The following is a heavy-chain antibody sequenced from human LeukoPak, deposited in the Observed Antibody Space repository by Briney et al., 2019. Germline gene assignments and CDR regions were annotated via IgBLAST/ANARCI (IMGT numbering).Heavy chain of an antibody. V-gene: IGHV3-30*01. CDR1: GFSFGTYA. J-gene: IGHJ4*02. CDR3: ARDPIGGRPDYLDY. Sequence: GGALRLSCTAPGFSFGTYAMHWVRQAPGKGFEWVAVISSDASITIYPDSMRGRFTISRDNSKNTPYLDMNNLRGEDTALYFCARDPIGGRPDYLDYWGQGTLVTVSS. D-gene: IGHD3-10*01. CDR2: ISSDASIT.